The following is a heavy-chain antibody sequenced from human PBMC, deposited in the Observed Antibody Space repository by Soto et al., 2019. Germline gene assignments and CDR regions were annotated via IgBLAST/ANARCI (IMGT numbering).Heavy chain of an antibody. CDR1: GGSINYYY. Sequence: QVPLQESGPGLVKPSETLSLTCTVSGGSINYYYWSWIRQPPGRGLEWIGYITYSGNTNYNPSLKSRVSISLDTSRNQFSLMLSSVTAADTAVYYCARDRLGSGSYLAFDPWGQGTLVTVSS. CDR2: ITYSGNT. V-gene: IGHV4-59*01. J-gene: IGHJ5*02. D-gene: IGHD3-10*01. CDR3: ARDRLGSGSYLAFDP.